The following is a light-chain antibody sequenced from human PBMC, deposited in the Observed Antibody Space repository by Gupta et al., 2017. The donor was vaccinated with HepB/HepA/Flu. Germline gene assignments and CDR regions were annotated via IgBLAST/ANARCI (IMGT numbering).Light chain of an antibody. CDR2: HDK. J-gene: IGLJ3*02. CDR3: ATWDDGLYSWV. CDR1: RPNIGNNP. Sequence: SVLTQPPSASGTPGQRVIIACSVSRPNIGNNPVNWFQQLPGAAPKLLIYHDKQRPSGVPDRFSGSRSGTSASLAISGLQTEDDADYYCATWDDGLYSWVFGEGTKLTVL. V-gene: IGLV1-44*01.